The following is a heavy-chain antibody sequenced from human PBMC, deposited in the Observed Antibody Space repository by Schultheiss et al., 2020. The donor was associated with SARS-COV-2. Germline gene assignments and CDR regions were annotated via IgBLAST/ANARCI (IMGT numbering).Heavy chain of an antibody. J-gene: IGHJ4*02. CDR3: ARMVVPAASSPVDY. D-gene: IGHD2-2*01. CDR2: INPSGGST. Sequence: ASVKVSCKASGYTFTSYGISRVRQAPGQGLEWMGIINPSGGSTSYAQKFQGRVTMTRDTSTSTVYMELNSLRAEDTAVYYCARMVVPAASSPVDYWGQGTLVTVSS. CDR1: GYTFTSYG. V-gene: IGHV1-46*01.